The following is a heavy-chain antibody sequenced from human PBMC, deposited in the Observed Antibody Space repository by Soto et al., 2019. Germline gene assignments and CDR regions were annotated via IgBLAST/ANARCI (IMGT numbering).Heavy chain of an antibody. V-gene: IGHV4-39*01. CDR2: IYYSGST. CDR1: GGSISSSSYY. D-gene: IGHD3-9*01. Sequence: QLQLQESGPGLVKPSETLSLTCTVSGGSISSSSYYWGWIRQPPGKGLEWIGSIYYSGSTYYNPSLKSRVTISVDTSKNQFSLKLSSVTAADTAVYYCARHPVLRYFDWTGPGGMDVWGQGTTVTVSS. CDR3: ARHPVLRYFDWTGPGGMDV. J-gene: IGHJ6*02.